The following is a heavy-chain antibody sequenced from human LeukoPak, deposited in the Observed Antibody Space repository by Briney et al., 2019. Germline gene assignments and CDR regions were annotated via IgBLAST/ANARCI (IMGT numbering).Heavy chain of an antibody. V-gene: IGHV3-48*01. CDR2: ISSSSSTI. J-gene: IGHJ3*02. D-gene: IGHD3-10*01. CDR1: GFTFSSYS. Sequence: PGGSLRLSCAASGFTFSSYSMNWVRQAPGKGLEWVSYISSSSSTIYYADSVKGRFTISRDNAKNSLYMQMNSLRAEDTAVYYCARDSPGGSAFDIWGQGTMVAVSS. CDR3: ARDSPGGSAFDI.